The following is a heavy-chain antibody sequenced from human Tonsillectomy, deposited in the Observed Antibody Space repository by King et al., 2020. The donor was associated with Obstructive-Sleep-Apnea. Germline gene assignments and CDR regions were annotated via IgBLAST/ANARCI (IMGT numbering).Heavy chain of an antibody. V-gene: IGHV3-33*06. D-gene: IGHD6-13*01. CDR1: GFTFSSFG. J-gene: IGHJ4*02. CDR2: IWYDGSNK. Sequence: VQLVESGGGAVQPGRSLRLSCAASGFTFSSFGMHWVRQAPGKGLEWVTLIWYDGSNKYYADSVKGRFTISRDNSKNTLYLQMNSLRAEDTAVYYCAKDRYSSSWKYFDYWGQGTLVTVSS. CDR3: AKDRYSSSWKYFDY.